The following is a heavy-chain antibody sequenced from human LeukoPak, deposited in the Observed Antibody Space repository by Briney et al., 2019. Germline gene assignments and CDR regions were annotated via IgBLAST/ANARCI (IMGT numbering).Heavy chain of an antibody. CDR3: ARWAPPWIAARHGLDY. CDR2: IYYSGST. Sequence: SETLSLTCTVSGGSTSSYYWSWIRQPPGKGLDWIGYIYYSGSTNYNPSLKSRVTISVDTSKNQFSLKLSSVTAADTAVYYCARWAPPWIAARHGLDYWGQGTLVTVSS. J-gene: IGHJ4*02. CDR1: GGSTSSYY. V-gene: IGHV4-59*01. D-gene: IGHD6-6*01.